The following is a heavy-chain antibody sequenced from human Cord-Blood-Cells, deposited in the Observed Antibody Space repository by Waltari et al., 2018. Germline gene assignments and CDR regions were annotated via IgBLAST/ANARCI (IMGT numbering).Heavy chain of an antibody. CDR2: INHSGST. CDR1: GGSFSGYY. V-gene: IGHV4-34*01. J-gene: IGHJ3*02. Sequence: QVQLQQWGAGLLKPSETLSLTCAVYGGSFSGYYCSCIRQPPGKGLEWIGEINHSGSTNYNPSLKSRVTISVDTSKNQFSLKLSSVTAADTAVYYCARNHQLGMGFDIWGQGTMVTDSS. CDR3: ARNHQLGMGFDI. D-gene: IGHD7-27*01.